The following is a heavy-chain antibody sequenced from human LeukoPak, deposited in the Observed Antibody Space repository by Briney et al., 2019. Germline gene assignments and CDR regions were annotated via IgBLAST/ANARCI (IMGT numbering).Heavy chain of an antibody. J-gene: IGHJ4*02. CDR3: ARLVGYCSGGSCYEY. CDR2: INPSSGGT. V-gene: IGHV1-2*02. Sequence: GASVKVSCKASGYTFTGYYTHWVRQAPGQGLEWMGWINPSSGGTNYAQKFQGRVTMTRDTSISTAYMELSRLTSDDTAVYYCARLVGYCSGGSCYEYWGQGTLVTVSS. D-gene: IGHD2-15*01. CDR1: GYTFTGYY.